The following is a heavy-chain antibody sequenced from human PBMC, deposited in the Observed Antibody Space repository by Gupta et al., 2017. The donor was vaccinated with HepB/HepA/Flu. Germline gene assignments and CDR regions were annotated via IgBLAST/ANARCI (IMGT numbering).Heavy chain of an antibody. D-gene: IGHD6-13*01. V-gene: IGHV4-34*01. J-gene: IGHJ5*02. Sequence: QVQLQQWGAGLLKPSETLSLTCAVYGGSFSGYYWSWIRQPPGKGLEWIGEINHSGSTNYNPSLKSRVTISVDTSKNQFSLKLSSVTAADTAVYYCARARAGAKGWVRSIAAAGTVGGFDPWGQGTLVTVSS. CDR3: ARARAGAKGWVRSIAAAGTVGGFDP. CDR2: INHSGST. CDR1: GGSFSGYY.